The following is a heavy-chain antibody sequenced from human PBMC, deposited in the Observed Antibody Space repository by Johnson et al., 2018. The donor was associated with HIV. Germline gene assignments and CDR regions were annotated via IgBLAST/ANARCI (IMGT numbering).Heavy chain of an antibody. D-gene: IGHD1-26*01. CDR3: ARDYRERIVGATLHDAFDI. CDR2: IKQAGSEK. Sequence: MLLVESGGGVVQPGRSLRLSCTASGFTFSSYALHWVRQAPGKGLEWVANIKQAGSEKSYVDSVKGRFTISRDNAKNSLYLQMKSLRAEDTAVYYCARDYRERIVGATLHDAFDIWGQGTMVTVSS. J-gene: IGHJ3*02. V-gene: IGHV3-7*01. CDR1: GFTFSSYA.